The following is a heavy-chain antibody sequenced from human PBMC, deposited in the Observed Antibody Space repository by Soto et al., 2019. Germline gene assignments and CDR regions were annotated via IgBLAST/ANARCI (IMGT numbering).Heavy chain of an antibody. Sequence: QIQLVQSGAEVKKPGASVKVSCKASGYNFIRYGFTWVRQAPGQGLEWMGWISAYSGDTNYAQKFQGRVTMTTDTSTSTVYMEVRSLRSDDTAVYYCASTPTDIVATNYYYYYALDVWGQGTTVTVSS. J-gene: IGHJ6*02. V-gene: IGHV1-18*04. CDR3: ASTPTDIVATNYYYYYALDV. CDR1: GYNFIRYG. CDR2: ISAYSGDT. D-gene: IGHD5-12*01.